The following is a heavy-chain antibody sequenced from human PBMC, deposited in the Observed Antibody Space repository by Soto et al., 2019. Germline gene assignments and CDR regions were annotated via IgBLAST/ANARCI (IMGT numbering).Heavy chain of an antibody. CDR3: ARDLLVMEWEHPADY. Sequence: QVQLVQSGAEVKKPGASVKVSCKASGYTFTSYYMHWVRQAPGQGLEWMGIINPSGGSTSYAQKFQGRVTMTRDTSTSTVYMELSSLRSEDTAVYYCARDLLVMEWEHPADYWGQGTLVTVSS. V-gene: IGHV1-46*01. D-gene: IGHD1-26*01. J-gene: IGHJ4*02. CDR1: GYTFTSYY. CDR2: INPSGGST.